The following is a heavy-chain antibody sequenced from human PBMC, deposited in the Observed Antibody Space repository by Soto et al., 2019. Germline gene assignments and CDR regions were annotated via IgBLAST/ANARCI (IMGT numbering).Heavy chain of an antibody. CDR1: GGSVSSGSYY. CDR2: IYYSGST. Sequence: SETLSLTCTVSGGSVSSGSYYWSWIRQPPGKGLEWIGYIYYSGSTNYNPSLKSRVTISVDTSKNQFSLKLSSVTAADTAVYYCARVFCGGDCFGFIYSATTEMYVRCQDTAVPVSS. CDR3: ARVFCGGDCFGFIYSATTEMYV. J-gene: IGHJ6*02. V-gene: IGHV4-61*01. D-gene: IGHD2-21*02.